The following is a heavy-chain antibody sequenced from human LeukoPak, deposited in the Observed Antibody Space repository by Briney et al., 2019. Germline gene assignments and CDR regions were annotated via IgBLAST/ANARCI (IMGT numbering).Heavy chain of an antibody. J-gene: IGHJ6*03. Sequence: SETLSLTCTVSGASISSHFWSWIRQPPGKGLEWIAYVHYTGSTNYNPSLKSRVTISMDTSQKQFSLSLRSVTAADTAVYYCARERVDTAMVSLLTYYYYYMDVWGKGTTVTVSS. CDR2: VHYTGST. CDR1: GASISSHF. CDR3: ARERVDTAMVSLLTYYYYYMDV. V-gene: IGHV4-59*11. D-gene: IGHD5-18*01.